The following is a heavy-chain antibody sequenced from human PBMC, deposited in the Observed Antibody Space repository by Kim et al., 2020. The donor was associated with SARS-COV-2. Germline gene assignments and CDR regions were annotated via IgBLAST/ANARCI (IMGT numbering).Heavy chain of an antibody. D-gene: IGHD1-1*01. CDR1: GGSISSYY. CDR3: ARDLGTTGRLDAFDI. CDR2: IYTSGST. J-gene: IGHJ3*02. Sequence: SETLSLTCTVSGGSISSYYWSWIRQPAGKGLEWIGRIYTSGSTNYNPSLKSRVTMSVDTSKNQFSLKLSSVTAADTAVYYCARDLGTTGRLDAFDIWGQGTMVTVSS. V-gene: IGHV4-4*07.